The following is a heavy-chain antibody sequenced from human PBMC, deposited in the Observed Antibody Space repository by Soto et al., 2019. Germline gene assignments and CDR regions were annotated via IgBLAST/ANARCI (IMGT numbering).Heavy chain of an antibody. D-gene: IGHD2-2*01. CDR3: ASQLLTIGSFDY. CDR2: ISYDGSNK. J-gene: IGHJ4*02. V-gene: IGHV3-30-3*01. Sequence: QVQLVESGGGVVQPGGSLRLSCAASGFTFNNYAVHWVRQAPGKGLEWVAIISYDGSNKYYADSVKGRFTISRDNSKNTLYLQMNSRGAEDTAVYYWASQLLTIGSFDYWGQGTLVTVSS. CDR1: GFTFNNYA.